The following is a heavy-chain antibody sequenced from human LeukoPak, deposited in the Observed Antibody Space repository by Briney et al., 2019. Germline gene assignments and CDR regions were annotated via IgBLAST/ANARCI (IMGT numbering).Heavy chain of an antibody. D-gene: IGHD2-15*01. CDR2: IYYSGST. CDR1: GGSISSYY. Sequence: SETLSLTCTASGGSISSYYWSWIRQPPGKGLEWIGYIYYSGSTNYNPSLKSRVTISVDTSKNQFSLKLSSVTAADTAVYYCARGSGGSCYSGWGQGTLVTVSS. J-gene: IGHJ4*02. V-gene: IGHV4-59*01. CDR3: ARGSGGSCYSG.